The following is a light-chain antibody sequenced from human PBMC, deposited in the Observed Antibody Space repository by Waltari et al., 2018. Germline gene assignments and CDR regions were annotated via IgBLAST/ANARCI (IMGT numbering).Light chain of an antibody. Sequence: QSVLTQPPSASGTPGQRVTISCSGSSSNIGFNHVSWYQQVPGAAPRILMYTDNQRPSGVPDRFSGSKSGSSASLAISGLRPEDEADYYCAAWDDNLNGWAFGGGTKVTVL. CDR2: TDN. V-gene: IGLV1-44*01. J-gene: IGLJ3*02. CDR3: AAWDDNLNGWA. CDR1: SSNIGFNH.